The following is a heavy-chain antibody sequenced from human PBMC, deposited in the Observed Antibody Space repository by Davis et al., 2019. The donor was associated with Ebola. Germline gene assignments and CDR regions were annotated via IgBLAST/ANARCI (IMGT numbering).Heavy chain of an antibody. CDR3: TTDRNEEAYYDILTGYYILGYYFDY. D-gene: IGHD3-9*01. J-gene: IGHJ4*02. Sequence: GESLKISCAASGFTFSSYSMNWVRQAPGKGLEWVGRIKSKTDGGTTDYAAPVKGRFTISRDDSKNTLYLQMNSLKTEDKAVYYCTTDRNEEAYYDILTGYYILGYYFDYWGQGTLVTVSS. CDR2: IKSKTDGGTT. V-gene: IGHV3-15*01. CDR1: GFTFSSYS.